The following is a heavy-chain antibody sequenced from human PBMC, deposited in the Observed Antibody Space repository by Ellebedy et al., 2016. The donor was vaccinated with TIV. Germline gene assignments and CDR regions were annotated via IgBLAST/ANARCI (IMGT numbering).Heavy chain of an antibody. V-gene: IGHV4-61*01. CDR2: IYYSRGT. J-gene: IGHJ4*02. Sequence: GSLRLXXTVSGDSVTSATYYWSWIRRPPGKGLEWIGYIYYSRGTKYNPSLKNRVTISLDTSKNQFSLKLTSVTAADTAVYYCARAGVNWGQGTLVTVSS. D-gene: IGHD2-8*01. CDR1: GDSVTSATYY. CDR3: ARAGVN.